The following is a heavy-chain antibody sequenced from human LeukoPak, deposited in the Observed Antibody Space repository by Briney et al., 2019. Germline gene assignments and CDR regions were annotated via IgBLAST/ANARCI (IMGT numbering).Heavy chain of an antibody. Sequence: GGSLRLSCAASGFTFSSYGMHWVRQAPGKGLEWVAFIRYDGSNKYYADSVKGRFTISRDNSKNTLYLQMNSLRAEDTAVYYCAKGDDYYGSGANWFDPWGQGTLVTVS. J-gene: IGHJ5*02. CDR3: AKGDDYYGSGANWFDP. D-gene: IGHD3-10*01. CDR1: GFTFSSYG. CDR2: IRYDGSNK. V-gene: IGHV3-30*02.